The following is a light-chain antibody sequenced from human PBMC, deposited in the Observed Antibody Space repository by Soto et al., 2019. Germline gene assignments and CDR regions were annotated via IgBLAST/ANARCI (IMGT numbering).Light chain of an antibody. J-gene: IGKJ4*02. CDR3: QRYNNWPLT. CDR1: QSVSSS. V-gene: IGKV3-15*01. CDR2: DTS. Sequence: IVLTQSPGTLSLSLGERATLSCRTSQSVSSSYLAWYQHKPGQTPRLLIYDTSSRDTGVPARFSGSRSGAEFTLTINSLQSEDFAVYYCQRYNNWPLTFGGGTKVDIK.